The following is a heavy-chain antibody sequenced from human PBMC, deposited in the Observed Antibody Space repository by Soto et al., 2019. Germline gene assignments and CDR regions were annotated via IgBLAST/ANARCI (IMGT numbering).Heavy chain of an antibody. CDR3: EKDFCKLRCPLDY. V-gene: IGHV3-23*01. J-gene: IGHJ4*02. D-gene: IGHD3-16*01. CDR2: ISSSGGNT. Sequence: GSLRLSGAASACPFSHHAMSWVRQAPGRGLEWVSTISSSGGNTYYADSVKGRFTISRDNSKNTMYLQMNSLRAEDTAIYYWEKDFCKLRCPLDYGGQGPLVPVSS. CDR1: ACPFSHHA.